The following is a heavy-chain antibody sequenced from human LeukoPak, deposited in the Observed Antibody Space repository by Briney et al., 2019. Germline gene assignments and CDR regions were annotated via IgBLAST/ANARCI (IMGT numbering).Heavy chain of an antibody. Sequence: GGSLRLSCAASGFTFSSYAMSWVRQAPGKGLEWVSAISGSGGSTYYADSVKGRFTISRDNSKNTLYLRMNSLRAEDTAVYYCAKGEYCSSTSCQPDYWGQGTLVTVSS. J-gene: IGHJ4*02. CDR1: GFTFSSYA. D-gene: IGHD2-2*01. CDR3: AKGEYCSSTSCQPDY. V-gene: IGHV3-23*01. CDR2: ISGSGGST.